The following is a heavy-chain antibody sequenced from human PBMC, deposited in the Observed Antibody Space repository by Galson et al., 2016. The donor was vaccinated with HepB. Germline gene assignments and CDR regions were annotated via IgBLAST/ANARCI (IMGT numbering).Heavy chain of an antibody. J-gene: IGHJ4*02. CDR3: ACPTGGNWTDY. V-gene: IGHV3-7*05. Sequence: SLRLSCAASGITFNSYWMTWVRQAPGKGLEWVANIKQDGSEKYYVDSVKGRFTISRDNAKNSLYLQMNSLRVEDTAVYYCACPTGGNWTDYWGQGTLVTVSS. CDR2: IKQDGSEK. D-gene: IGHD1-1*01. CDR1: GITFNSYW.